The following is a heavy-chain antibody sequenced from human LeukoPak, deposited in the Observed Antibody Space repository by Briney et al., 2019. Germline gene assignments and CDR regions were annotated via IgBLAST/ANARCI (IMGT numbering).Heavy chain of an antibody. CDR2: RKQDGSEK. Sequence: GGSLRLSCAAAAFTFSSYCVSWVRQTAGKGLEWVANRKQDGSEKYYVDSVKGRFTISRDNAKNSLYLQMNSLRAEDTAVYYCARDMAYYDSSGHDYWGQGTLVTVSS. CDR3: ARDMAYYDSSGHDY. V-gene: IGHV3-7*01. J-gene: IGHJ4*02. D-gene: IGHD3-22*01. CDR1: AFTFSSYC.